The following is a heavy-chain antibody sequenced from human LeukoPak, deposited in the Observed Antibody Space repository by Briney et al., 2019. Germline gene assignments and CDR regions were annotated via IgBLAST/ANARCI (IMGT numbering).Heavy chain of an antibody. CDR3: AKESDRQHWLVRDVKGFFDY. V-gene: IGHV3-23*01. CDR2: ISGSGGST. Sequence: PGGSLRLSCAASGFTFSSYAMSWVRQAPGKGLEWVSAISGSGGSTYYADSVKGRFTISRDNSNNTLYLQMNSLRAEDTAVYYCAKESDRQHWLVRDVKGFFDYWGQGTLVTVSS. D-gene: IGHD6-19*01. J-gene: IGHJ4*02. CDR1: GFTFSSYA.